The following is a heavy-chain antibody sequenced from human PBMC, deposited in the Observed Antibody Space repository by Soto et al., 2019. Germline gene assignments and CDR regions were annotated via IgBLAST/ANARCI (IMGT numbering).Heavy chain of an antibody. CDR2: ISSSGGTI. V-gene: IGHV3-48*01. CDR1: GFTFSSYS. Sequence: GGSLRLSCAASGFTFSSYSMKWVRQAPGKGLEWVSYISSSGGTIYYADSVKGRFTISRDNAKNSLYLQITSLRAEDTAVFYCARGNYVACNIGGQGIMVTVS. D-gene: IGHD3-10*02. CDR3: ARGNYVACNI. J-gene: IGHJ3*02.